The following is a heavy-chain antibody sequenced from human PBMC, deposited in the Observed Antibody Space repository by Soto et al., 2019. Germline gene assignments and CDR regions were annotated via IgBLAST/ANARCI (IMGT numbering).Heavy chain of an antibody. J-gene: IGHJ6*02. CDR1: GYTFTSYD. Sequence: ASVKVSCKASGYTFTSYDINWVRQATGQGLEYLGWMNPNSGNTAYVQKFQGRVTMTWNTSITTAYMELSSLRSEDTAVYYCARRAPLVLGIGNYGMDVWGQGTTVTVSS. V-gene: IGHV1-8*01. CDR2: MNPNSGNT. CDR3: ARRAPLVLGIGNYGMDV. D-gene: IGHD7-27*01.